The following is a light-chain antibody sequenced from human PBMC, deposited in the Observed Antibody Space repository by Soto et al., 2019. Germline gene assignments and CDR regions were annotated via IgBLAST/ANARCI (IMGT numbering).Light chain of an antibody. CDR2: DAS. V-gene: IGKV3-15*01. CDR3: QQSNNWPWT. Sequence: LITHSHSTLSVSPGERAILSCRASQSVSGKLAWYQQKPGQAPRLLIYDASTRATGIPARFSGSGSGTEFTLTISSLQSEDFAVYYCQQSNNWPWTFGQGTKVDIK. J-gene: IGKJ1*01. CDR1: QSVSGK.